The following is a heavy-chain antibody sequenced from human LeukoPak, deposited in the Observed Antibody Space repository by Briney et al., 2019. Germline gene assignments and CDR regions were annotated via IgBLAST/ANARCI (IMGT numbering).Heavy chain of an antibody. Sequence: SETLCLTCAVDGGTFTDFYWAWIRQPPGKGLEWIGEINHSGSTNYSPSLKSRVTISLDTSKNQFFLRLTSVTAADTAVYYCAREDWYFDLWGRGTLVTVSS. CDR3: AREDWYFDL. CDR2: INHSGST. J-gene: IGHJ2*01. CDR1: GGTFTDFY. V-gene: IGHV4-34*01.